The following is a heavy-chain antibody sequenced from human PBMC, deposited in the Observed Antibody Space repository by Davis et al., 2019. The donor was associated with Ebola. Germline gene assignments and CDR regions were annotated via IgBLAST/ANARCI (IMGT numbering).Heavy chain of an antibody. V-gene: IGHV3-30-3*01. J-gene: IGHJ6*02. CDR3: ARGSSGWSIYYGMDV. D-gene: IGHD6-19*01. CDR2: ISYDGSNK. Sequence: GESLKISCAASGFTFSSYAMHWVRQAPGKGLEWVAVISYDGSNKYYADSVKGRFTISRDNSKNTLYLQMNSLRAEDTAVYYCARGSSGWSIYYGMDVWGQGTTVTVSS. CDR1: GFTFSSYA.